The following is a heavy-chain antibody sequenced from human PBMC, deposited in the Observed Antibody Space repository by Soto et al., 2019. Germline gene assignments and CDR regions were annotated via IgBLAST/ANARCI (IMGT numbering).Heavy chain of an antibody. CDR2: LCSSSSTI. J-gene: IGHJ5*02. CDR3: ARDYYYDSSGYLNWFDP. Sequence: SGFTFSSYAMSCLRQAPGKGLEWVSALCSSSSTIYYADSVKGRFTISRDNAKNSLYLQMNSLRAEDTAVYYCARDYYYDSSGYLNWFDPWGQGTLVTGAS. D-gene: IGHD3-22*01. CDR1: GFTFSSYA. V-gene: IGHV3-48*01.